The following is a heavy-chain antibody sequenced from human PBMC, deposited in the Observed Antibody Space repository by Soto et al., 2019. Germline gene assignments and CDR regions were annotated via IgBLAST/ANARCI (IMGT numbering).Heavy chain of an antibody. D-gene: IGHD6-25*01. CDR3: ATGSEVDY. J-gene: IGHJ4*02. V-gene: IGHV4-34*01. Sequence: SETLSLTCAVYGGSFSGYYCSWIRQPPWKGLEWIGEINHSGGTNYNPSLKSRVTISVDTSKNQFSLKLSYVTAADTAVYYCATGSEVDYWGQRTLVAVCS. CDR2: INHSGGT. CDR1: GGSFSGYY.